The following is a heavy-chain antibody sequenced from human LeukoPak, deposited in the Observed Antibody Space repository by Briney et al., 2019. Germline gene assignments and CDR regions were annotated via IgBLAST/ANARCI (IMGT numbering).Heavy chain of an antibody. D-gene: IGHD6-13*01. CDR1: GFTFSSYS. J-gene: IGHJ4*02. CDR3: ARDGAAADLFDY. CDR2: ISSSSSYI. Sequence: GGSLRLSCAASGFTFSSYSMNSVGQAPGNGPDSVSSISSSSSYIYYADSVKGRFTISRDNAKNSLYLQMNSLRAEDTAVYYCARDGAAADLFDYWGQGTLVTVSS. V-gene: IGHV3-21*01.